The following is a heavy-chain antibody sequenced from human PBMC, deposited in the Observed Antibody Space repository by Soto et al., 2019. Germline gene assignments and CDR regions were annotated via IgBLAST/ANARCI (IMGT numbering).Heavy chain of an antibody. D-gene: IGHD2-15*01. CDR3: AKDKVVAATGGFFDY. J-gene: IGHJ4*02. CDR1: GFTFSSYG. CDR2: ISYDGSNK. V-gene: IGHV3-30*18. Sequence: GGSLRLSCAASGFTFSSYGMHWVRQAPGKGLEWVAVISYDGSNKYYADSVKGRFTISRDNSKNTLYLQMNSLRAEDTAVYYCAKDKVVAATGGFFDYWGQGTLVTVSS.